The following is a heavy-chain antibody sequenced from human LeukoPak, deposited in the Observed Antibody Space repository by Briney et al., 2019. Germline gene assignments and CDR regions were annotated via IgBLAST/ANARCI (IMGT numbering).Heavy chain of an antibody. D-gene: IGHD2-15*01. J-gene: IGHJ4*02. CDR2: ISGSGGST. V-gene: IGHV3-23*01. CDR3: AKGPNQYCRGGSCYVDY. CDR1: GFTFSSYA. Sequence: GGSLRLSCAASGFTFSSYAMSWVRQAPGKGLEWVSAISGSGGSTYYADSVKGRFTISRDNSKNTLYLRMNSLRAEDTAVYYCAKGPNQYCRGGSCYVDYWGQGTLVTVSS.